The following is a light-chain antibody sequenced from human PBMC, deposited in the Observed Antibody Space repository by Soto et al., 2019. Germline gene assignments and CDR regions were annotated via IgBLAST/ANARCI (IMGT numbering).Light chain of an antibody. V-gene: IGKV2D-29*02. CDR3: MQSTQLPPT. J-gene: IGKJ5*01. Sequence: DVVMTQTPLSLSVAPGQPASMSCKSSQSLLHITGETFLFWYLQKPGQSPQLLIYEVSTRVSGVPDRFSGSGSGTAFTLEISRVETDDVGIYYCMQSTQLPPTFGQGTRLEIK. CDR2: EVS. CDR1: QSLLHITGETF.